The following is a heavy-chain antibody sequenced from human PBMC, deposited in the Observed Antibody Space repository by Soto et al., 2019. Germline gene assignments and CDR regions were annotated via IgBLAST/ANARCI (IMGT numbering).Heavy chain of an antibody. Sequence: PPDTLSLTCTVSGGSISSGDYYWSWIRQPPGKGLEWTGYIYYSGSTYYSPSLKSRVTISVDTSKNQFSLKLSSVTAADTAVYFCARGGGKLYDILTFYYPRDYWGQGTLVTVP. CDR3: ARGGGKLYDILTFYYPRDY. CDR1: GGSISSGDYY. CDR2: IYYSGST. V-gene: IGHV4-30-4*02. J-gene: IGHJ4*02. D-gene: IGHD3-9*01.